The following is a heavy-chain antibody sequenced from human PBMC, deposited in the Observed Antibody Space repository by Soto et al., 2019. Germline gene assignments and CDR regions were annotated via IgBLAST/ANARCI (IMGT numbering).Heavy chain of an antibody. CDR1: GYSFTSYW. D-gene: IGHD2-21*01. CDR3: ARFLDPISYYYYGMDV. CDR2: IYPGDSDT. V-gene: IGHV5-51*01. Sequence: GESLKISCKGSGYSFTSYWIGCVRQMPWKGLEWMVIIYPGDSDTRYSPSFQGQVTISADKSISTAYLQWSSLKASDTAMYYCARFLDPISYYYYGMDVWGQGTTVNVSS. J-gene: IGHJ6*02.